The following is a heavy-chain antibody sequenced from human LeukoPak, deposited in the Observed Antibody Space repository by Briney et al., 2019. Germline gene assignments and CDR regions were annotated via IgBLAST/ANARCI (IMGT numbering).Heavy chain of an antibody. D-gene: IGHD1-26*01. CDR2: ISSSGSTI. CDR1: GFTFSDYY. CDR3: AFGQATTPFFDY. V-gene: IGHV3-11*01. J-gene: IGHJ4*02. Sequence: GGSLRLSCAASGFTFSDYYMSWIRQAPGKGLEWVSYISSSGSTIYYADSVKGRFTISRDNAKNSLYLQMNSLRAVDTAVYYCAFGQATTPFFDYWGQGTLVTVSS.